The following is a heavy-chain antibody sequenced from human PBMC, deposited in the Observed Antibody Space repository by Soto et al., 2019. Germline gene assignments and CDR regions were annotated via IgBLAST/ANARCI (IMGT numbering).Heavy chain of an antibody. CDR2: IKQDGSEK. CDR1: GFTFSSYW. CDR3: ARGPEDIVATIQGTNWFDP. Sequence: GSLRLSCAASGFTFSSYWMSWVRQAPGKGLEWVANIKQDGSEKCYVDSVKGRFTISRDNAKNSLYLQMNSLRAEDTAVYYCARGPEDIVATIQGTNWFDPWGQGTLVTVSS. V-gene: IGHV3-7*01. J-gene: IGHJ5*02. D-gene: IGHD5-12*01.